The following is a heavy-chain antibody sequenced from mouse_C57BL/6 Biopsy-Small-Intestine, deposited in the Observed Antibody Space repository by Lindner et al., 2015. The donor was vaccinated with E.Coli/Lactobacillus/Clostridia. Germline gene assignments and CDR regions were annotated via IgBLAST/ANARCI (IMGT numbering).Heavy chain of an antibody. CDR1: GGSFSSYA. CDR3: ARDWPRLMGSTMNNWFDP. J-gene: IGHJ4*01. Sequence: SVKVSCKASGGSFSSYAMSWVRQAPGQGLEWMGGINPIIGTPKYAQKFQGRVRITADKSTSTLYMEVSSLTSEDTAVYYCARDWPRLMGSTMNNWFDPWGQGTLVTVSS. D-gene: IGHD4-1*02. CDR2: INPIIGTP. V-gene: IGHV1-81*01.